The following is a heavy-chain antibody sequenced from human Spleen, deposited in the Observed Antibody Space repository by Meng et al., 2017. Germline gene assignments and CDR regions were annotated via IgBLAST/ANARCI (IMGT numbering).Heavy chain of an antibody. D-gene: IGHD6-6*01. CDR3: AKGIALQDLEYNWFDP. V-gene: IGHV3-30*04. CDR2: LSYDGSER. CDR1: GYTFSNYI. Sequence: GESLKISCVGSGYTFSNYIMHWVRQAPGKGLEWVASLSYDGSERHYADSVKGRFTISRDTSKKSLYLQMNSLRAEDTALYYCAKGIALQDLEYNWFDPWGQGTLVTVSS. J-gene: IGHJ5*02.